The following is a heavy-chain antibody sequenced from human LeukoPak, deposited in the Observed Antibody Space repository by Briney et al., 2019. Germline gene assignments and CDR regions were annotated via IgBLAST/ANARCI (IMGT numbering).Heavy chain of an antibody. D-gene: IGHD3-10*01. CDR2: NSSSGGTI. CDR1: GFTVSSNY. V-gene: IGHV3-11*04. J-gene: IGHJ4*02. CDR3: ARGFSVDY. Sequence: GGSLRLSCAASGFTVSSNYMSWVRQAPGKGLEWVSYNSSSGGTIYYADSLKGRFTISRDNAKNSLYLQMNSLRAEDTAVYYCARGFSVDYWGQGTLVTVSS.